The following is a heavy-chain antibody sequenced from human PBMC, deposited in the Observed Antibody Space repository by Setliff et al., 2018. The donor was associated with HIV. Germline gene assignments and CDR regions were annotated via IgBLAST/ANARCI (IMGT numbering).Heavy chain of an antibody. J-gene: IGHJ4*02. CDR1: GFTFSSYS. CDR3: ARVVATSDY. CDR2: ISGSGGST. Sequence: LRLSCAASGFTFSSYSMNWVRQAPGKGLEWVSAISGSGGSTYYADSVKGRFTISRDNSKNTLFLQVNSLRAEDTAVYYCARVVATSDYWGQGTLVTVSS. D-gene: IGHD5-12*01. V-gene: IGHV3-23*01.